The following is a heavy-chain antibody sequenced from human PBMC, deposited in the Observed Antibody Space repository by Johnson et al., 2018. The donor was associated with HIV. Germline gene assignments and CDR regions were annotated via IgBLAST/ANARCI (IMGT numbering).Heavy chain of an antibody. CDR3: ARVSSGGAFDI. D-gene: IGHD3-22*01. Sequence: VQLVESGGGLVQPGGSLRLSCAASGFTFSSFDMHWVRQATGKGLEWASALGTAGNTYYPGSVKGRFTISRENAKNSLYLQMNSLRAGDTAVYYCARVSSGGAFDIWGQGTMVTGSS. J-gene: IGHJ3*02. V-gene: IGHV3-13*01. CDR1: GFTFSSFD. CDR2: LGTAGNT.